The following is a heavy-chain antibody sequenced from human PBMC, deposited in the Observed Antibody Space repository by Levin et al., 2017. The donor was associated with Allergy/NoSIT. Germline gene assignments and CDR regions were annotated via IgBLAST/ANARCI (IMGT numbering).Heavy chain of an antibody. Sequence: PGGSLRLSCTVSGGSISSYYWSWIRQPPGKGLEWIGYIYYSGSTNYNPSLKSRVTISVDTSKNQFSLKLNSVTAADTAVYYCARHQLDYDASTGYFNEAFDVWGQGTMVTVSS. J-gene: IGHJ3*01. CDR1: GGSISSYY. V-gene: IGHV4-59*08. CDR2: IYYSGST. CDR3: ARHQLDYDASTGYFNEAFDV. D-gene: IGHD3-9*01.